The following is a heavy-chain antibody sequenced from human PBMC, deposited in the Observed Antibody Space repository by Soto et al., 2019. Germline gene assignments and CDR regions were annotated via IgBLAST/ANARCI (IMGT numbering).Heavy chain of an antibody. V-gene: IGHV3-7*01. D-gene: IGHD3-16*02. Sequence: GGSLRLSCAVPKFTFGDYWMSWVRQPPGKGLEWISNIKQDGSDRNYADSVKGRFTISRDNADNSMYLQMNSLRAEDTAVYYCASLSYGQLRYFDNWGQGVLVTVYS. J-gene: IGHJ4*02. CDR3: ASLSYGQLRYFDN. CDR1: KFTFGDYW. CDR2: IKQDGSDR.